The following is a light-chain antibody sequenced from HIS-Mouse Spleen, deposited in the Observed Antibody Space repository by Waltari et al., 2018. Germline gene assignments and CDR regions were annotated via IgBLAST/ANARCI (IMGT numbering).Light chain of an antibody. CDR2: AAS. CDR1: QGISSY. CDR3: QQLNSYPP. J-gene: IGKJ1*01. V-gene: IGKV1-9*01. Sequence: DIQLTQSPSFLSSSVGDRVTITCRASQGISSYLAWYQRKPGKAPKLLNYAASTLQSGVPSRFSGSGSGTEFTLTISSLQPEDFATYYCQQLNSYPPFGQGTKVEIK.